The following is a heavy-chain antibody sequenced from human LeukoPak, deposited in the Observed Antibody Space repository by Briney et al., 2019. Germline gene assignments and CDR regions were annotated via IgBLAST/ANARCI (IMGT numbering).Heavy chain of an antibody. V-gene: IGHV3-11*04. J-gene: IGHJ4*02. D-gene: IGHD6-13*01. Sequence: GGSLRLFCAASRFTVSSNYMTWVRQAPAKGLEWVSYSSSSGSTIYYADSVKGRFTISRDNAKNSLYLQMNSLRAEDTAVYYCARAGAAAVYYALYYFDYWGQGTLVTVSS. CDR3: ARAGAAAVYYALYYFDY. CDR1: RFTVSSNY. CDR2: SSSSGSTI.